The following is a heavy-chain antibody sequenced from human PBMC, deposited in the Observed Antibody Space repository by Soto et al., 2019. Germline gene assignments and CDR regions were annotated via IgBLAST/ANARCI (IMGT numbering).Heavy chain of an antibody. CDR3: ASLKQWADAFDI. CDR1: GGSISSSSYY. Sequence: QLQLQESGPGLVKPSETLSLTCTVSGGSISSSSYYWGWVRQPPGKGLEWIGSIYYSGSTYYNPSLKSRVTISVDTSKNQFSLKLSSVTAADTAVYYCASLKQWADAFDIWGQGTMVTVSS. V-gene: IGHV4-39*01. J-gene: IGHJ3*02. D-gene: IGHD6-19*01. CDR2: IYYSGST.